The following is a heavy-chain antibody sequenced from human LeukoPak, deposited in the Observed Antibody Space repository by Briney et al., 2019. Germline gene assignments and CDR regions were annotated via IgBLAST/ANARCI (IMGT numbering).Heavy chain of an antibody. D-gene: IGHD6-13*01. V-gene: IGHV1-2*02. CDR1: GYTFTGYY. CDR2: INPNSGGT. CDR3: ARASAAAGTVLGFDY. Sequence: ASVKVSCKASGYTFTGYYMHWVRQPPGQGLEWMGWINPNSGGTNYAQKFQGRVTMTRDTSISTAYMELSRLRSDDTAVYYCARASAAAGTVLGFDYWGQGTLVTVSS. J-gene: IGHJ4*02.